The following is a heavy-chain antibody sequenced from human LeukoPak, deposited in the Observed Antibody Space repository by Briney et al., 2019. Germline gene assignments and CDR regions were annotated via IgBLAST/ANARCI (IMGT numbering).Heavy chain of an antibody. V-gene: IGHV1-69*13. D-gene: IGHD2-2*01. Sequence: ASVKVSCKASGGTFSSYAINWVRQAPGQGLEWMGGIIPIFGTANYAQKFQGRVTITADESTSTAYMELSSLRSEDTAVYYCARVSGYQLPFDYWGQGTLVTVSS. CDR3: ARVSGYQLPFDY. CDR1: GGTFSSYA. J-gene: IGHJ4*02. CDR2: IIPIFGTA.